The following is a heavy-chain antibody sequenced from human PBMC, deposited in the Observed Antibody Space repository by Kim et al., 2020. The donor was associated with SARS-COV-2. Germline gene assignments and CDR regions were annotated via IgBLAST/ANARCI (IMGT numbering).Heavy chain of an antibody. Sequence: SVKVSCKASGGTFSNYAITWVRQAPGQGLEWMGRIIPLLGMTNYAQQLQGRLTITADKSTNTAYMELNSLRFEDTAVYYCATGTTLEWFNYWGQGTLVTVSS. D-gene: IGHD1-7*01. CDR2: IIPLLGMT. J-gene: IGHJ4*02. CDR3: ATGTTLEWFNY. V-gene: IGHV1-69*04. CDR1: GGTFSNYA.